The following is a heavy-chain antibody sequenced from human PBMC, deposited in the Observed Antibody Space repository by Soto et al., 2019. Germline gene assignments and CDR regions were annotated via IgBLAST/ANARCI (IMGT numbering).Heavy chain of an antibody. CDR3: AKNGHPPYYYYGMDV. J-gene: IGHJ6*02. CDR2: ISGYNGDT. Sequence: QGQLVQSGVEVKKPGASVKVSCKASGYTFSRYGISWVRQAPGQGLEWMGWISGYNGDTNYAQKSKGRVTMIIDTSTNTAYMELRTLSSDDTAVYYCAKNGHPPYYYYGMDVWGQGTTVSVSS. CDR1: GYTFSRYG. V-gene: IGHV1-18*01.